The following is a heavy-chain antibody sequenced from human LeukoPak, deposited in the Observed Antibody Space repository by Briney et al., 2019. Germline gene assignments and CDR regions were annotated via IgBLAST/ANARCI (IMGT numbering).Heavy chain of an antibody. CDR2: MNPNSGNT. CDR1: GYTFTSYD. D-gene: IGHD5-18*01. CDR3: AMGYSYGPEGVRGAFDI. Sequence: GASVKVSCKASGYTFTSYDINWVRQATGQGLEWMGWMNPNSGNTGYAQKFQGRVTITRNTSISTAYMELSSLRSEDTAVYYCAMGYSYGPEGVRGAFDIWGQGTMVTVSS. J-gene: IGHJ3*02. V-gene: IGHV1-8*03.